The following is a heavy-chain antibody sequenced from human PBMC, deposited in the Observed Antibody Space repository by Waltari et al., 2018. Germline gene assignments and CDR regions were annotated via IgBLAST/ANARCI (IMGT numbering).Heavy chain of an antibody. CDR3: ARDGGEYSYAVGGWFDP. Sequence: QVQLQQWGAGLLKPSETLSLTCAVYGGSFSGYYWSWIRQPPGKGLEWIGEINHSGSTNYNPTLKRRGTISVDTAKNQFSRKLSSVTAADTAVYYCARDGGEYSYAVGGWFDPWGQGTLVTVSS. CDR2: INHSGST. J-gene: IGHJ5*02. D-gene: IGHD5-18*01. V-gene: IGHV4-34*01. CDR1: GGSFSGYY.